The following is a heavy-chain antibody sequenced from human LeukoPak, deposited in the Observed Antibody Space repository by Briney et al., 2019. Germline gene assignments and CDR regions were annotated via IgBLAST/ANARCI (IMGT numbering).Heavy chain of an antibody. Sequence: PGGSLRLSCAASGFTFSSYAMHWVRQAPGKGLEWVAVISYDGSNKYYADSVKGRFTISRDNSKNTLYLQMNSLRVEDTAVYYCARVFSTSGRGYDYMDVWGKGTSVIISS. CDR3: ARVFSTSGRGYDYMDV. CDR2: ISYDGSNK. D-gene: IGHD6-6*01. J-gene: IGHJ6*03. V-gene: IGHV3-30-3*01. CDR1: GFTFSSYA.